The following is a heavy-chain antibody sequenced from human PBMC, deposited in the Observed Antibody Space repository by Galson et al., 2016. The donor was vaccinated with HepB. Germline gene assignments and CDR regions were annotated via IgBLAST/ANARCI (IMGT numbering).Heavy chain of an antibody. D-gene: IGHD3-3*01. J-gene: IGHJ6*02. Sequence: SVKVSCKASGGTFTDYGFSWVRQAPGQGLEWMGGVIPIFDTSNYAQKFQGRVTITADESTSTVYMELSSLRSEDTAEYYCARDRNYYERDWGWNYYGLDVWGQGTTVTVSS. CDR3: ARDRNYYERDWGWNYYGLDV. V-gene: IGHV1-69*13. CDR2: VIPIFDTS. CDR1: GGTFTDYG.